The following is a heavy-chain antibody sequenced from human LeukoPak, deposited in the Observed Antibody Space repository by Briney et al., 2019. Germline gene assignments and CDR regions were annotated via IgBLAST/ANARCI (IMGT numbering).Heavy chain of an antibody. CDR1: GYTFTNYW. CDR3: ARRGNIISSWDFDS. J-gene: IGHJ4*02. V-gene: IGHV5-51*01. Sequence: GESLKISCEASGYTFTNYWLAWVRQMPGKGLEWMGIINPGDSDTRYSPSFQGQVTISVDRSISTAFLQWSSLKASDSAMYYCARRGNIISSWDFDSWGQGSLVTVSS. CDR2: INPGDSDT. D-gene: IGHD3-3*02.